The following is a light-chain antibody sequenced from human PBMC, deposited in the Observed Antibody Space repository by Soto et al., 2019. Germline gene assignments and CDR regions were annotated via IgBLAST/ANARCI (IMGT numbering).Light chain of an antibody. CDR3: QSYDSSLSGYV. V-gene: IGLV1-40*01. CDR1: SSNIGAGYE. CDR2: ENN. J-gene: IGLJ1*01. Sequence: QSVLTQPPSVSEAPGQRVTISCTGSSSNIGAGYEAHWYQQVPGTAPKLLIYENNNRPSGVPDRFSGSKSGTSASLAITGLQADDEAEYYCQSYDSSLSGYVVGTGTKLTVL.